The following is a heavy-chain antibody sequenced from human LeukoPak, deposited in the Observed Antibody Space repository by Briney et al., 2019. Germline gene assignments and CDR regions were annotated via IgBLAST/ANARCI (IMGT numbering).Heavy chain of an antibody. D-gene: IGHD1-26*01. J-gene: IGHJ3*02. V-gene: IGHV4-59*12. Sequence: SETLSLTCTVSGGSISSYYWSWIRQPPGMGLEWIGYIYYSGSTYYNPSLKSRVTISVDTSKNQFSLKLGSVTAADTAVYYCARDPYRATTALDAFDIWGQGTMVTVSS. CDR1: GGSISSYY. CDR3: ARDPYRATTALDAFDI. CDR2: IYYSGST.